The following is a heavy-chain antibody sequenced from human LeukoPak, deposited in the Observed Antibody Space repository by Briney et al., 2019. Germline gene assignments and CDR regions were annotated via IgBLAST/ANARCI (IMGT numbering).Heavy chain of an antibody. CDR3: ARGLYSGSYFDY. D-gene: IGHD1-26*01. CDR1: GGSISSYY. V-gene: IGHV4-59*12. Sequence: SETLSLTCTVSGGSISSYYWSWIRQPPGKGLEWIGYIYYSGSTNYNPSLKSRVTISVDTSKNQFSLKLSSVTAADTAVYYCARGLYSGSYFDYWGQGTLVTVSS. CDR2: IYYSGST. J-gene: IGHJ4*02.